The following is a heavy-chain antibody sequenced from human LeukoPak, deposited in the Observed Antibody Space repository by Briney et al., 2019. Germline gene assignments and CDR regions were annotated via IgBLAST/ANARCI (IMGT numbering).Heavy chain of an antibody. V-gene: IGHV1-2*02. CDR1: GYTFSSFG. Sequence: ASLKVSCKATGYTFSSFGISWMRQAPGQGLEWMGWINPNSGGTNYAQKFQGRVTMTRDTFISTVYMDLSRLRSDDTAVYYCARELWFGEFYFDYWGQGTLVTVSS. CDR2: INPNSGGT. J-gene: IGHJ4*02. D-gene: IGHD3-10*01. CDR3: ARELWFGEFYFDY.